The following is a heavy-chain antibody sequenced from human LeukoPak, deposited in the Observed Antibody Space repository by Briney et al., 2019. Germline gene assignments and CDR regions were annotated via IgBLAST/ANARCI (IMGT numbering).Heavy chain of an antibody. Sequence: PSETLSLTCTVSDGSINSFYWSWIRQPPGKGLEWIGYIYYSGSTNYNPSLKSRVTISVDTSKNQFSLNLNSVTTADTAVYYCTRGSIPYYYMDVWGKGTRVTISS. CDR3: TRGSIPYYYMDV. CDR1: DGSINSFY. D-gene: IGHD2-2*02. J-gene: IGHJ6*03. V-gene: IGHV4-59*01. CDR2: IYYSGST.